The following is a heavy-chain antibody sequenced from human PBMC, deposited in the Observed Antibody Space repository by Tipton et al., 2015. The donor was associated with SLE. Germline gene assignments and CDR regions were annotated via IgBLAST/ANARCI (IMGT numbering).Heavy chain of an antibody. D-gene: IGHD3-16*01. CDR1: GASISRGSYY. Sequence: TLSLTCTVSGASISRGSYYWSWIRQPAGKGLEWIGRVYTSGRTTYNPSLKSQVTISIDTSKNQFSLKLTSVTAADTALYYCARHGGRFLDYWGRGTLVSVSS. CDR2: VYTSGRT. J-gene: IGHJ4*02. V-gene: IGHV4-61*02. CDR3: ARHGGRFLDY.